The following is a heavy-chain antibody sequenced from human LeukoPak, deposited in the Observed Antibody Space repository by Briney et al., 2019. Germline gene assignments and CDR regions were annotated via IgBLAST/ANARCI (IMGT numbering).Heavy chain of an antibody. CDR3: ARGGTYYYDSRENYFDY. V-gene: IGHV3-23*01. CDR2: ISGSGGST. Sequence: PGGSLRLSCAASGFTFSSYAMSWVRQAPGKGLEWVSAISGSGGSTYYADSVKGRFTISRDNAKNSLYLQMNYLRAEDTAVYYCARGGTYYYDSRENYFDYWGQGTLVTVSS. D-gene: IGHD3-22*01. CDR1: GFTFSSYA. J-gene: IGHJ4*02.